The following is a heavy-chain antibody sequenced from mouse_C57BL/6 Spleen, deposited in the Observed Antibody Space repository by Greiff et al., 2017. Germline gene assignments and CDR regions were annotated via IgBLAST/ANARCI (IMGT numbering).Heavy chain of an antibody. D-gene: IGHD1-1*01. V-gene: IGHV14-3*01. CDR3: ASSASGSSYGSSFYYAMDY. CDR2: IDPANGNT. J-gene: IGHJ4*01. CDR1: GFNIKNTY. Sequence: EVQLVESVAELVRPGASVKLSCTASGFNIKNTYMPWVQQRPEQGLEWIGRIDPANGNTKYVPKFQGKATITADTSSNTAYLQLSSLTSEDTAIYYCASSASGSSYGSSFYYAMDYWGQGTSVTVSS.